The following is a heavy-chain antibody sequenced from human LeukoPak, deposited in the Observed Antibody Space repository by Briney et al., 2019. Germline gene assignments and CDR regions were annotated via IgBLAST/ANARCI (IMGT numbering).Heavy chain of an antibody. Sequence: GGSLRLSCAASGFTFSSYGMHWVRQAPGKGLEWVAVISYDGSNKYYADSVKGRFTISRDNSKNTLYLQMNSLRAEDTAVYYCARDLMGIAYRGAFYYWGQGTLVTVSS. J-gene: IGHJ4*02. CDR1: GFTFSSYG. CDR3: ARDLMGIAYRGAFYY. D-gene: IGHD6-13*01. CDR2: ISYDGSNK. V-gene: IGHV3-30*03.